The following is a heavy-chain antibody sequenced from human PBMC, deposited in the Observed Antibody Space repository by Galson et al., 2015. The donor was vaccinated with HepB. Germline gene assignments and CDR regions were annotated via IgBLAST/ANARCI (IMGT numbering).Heavy chain of an antibody. D-gene: IGHD3-22*01. J-gene: IGHJ4*02. CDR1: GFTFSSYA. Sequence: SLRLSCAASGFTFSSYAMSWVRQAPGKGLEWVSAISGSGGSTYYADSVKGRFTISRDNSKNTLYLQMNSLRAEDTAVYYCAKDLGHSSVRMWKQRAFYFDYWGQGTLVTVSS. CDR2: ISGSGGST. CDR3: AKDLGHSSVRMWKQRAFYFDY. V-gene: IGHV3-23*01.